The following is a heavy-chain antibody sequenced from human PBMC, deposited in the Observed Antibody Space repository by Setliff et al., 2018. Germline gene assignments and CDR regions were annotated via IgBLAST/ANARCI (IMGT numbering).Heavy chain of an antibody. CDR3: ARRSEYPRRLGSFDY. Sequence: PSETLSLTCAVYGGSFSGYYWSWIRQPPGKGLEWIGEINHSGSTNYNPSLKSRVTISVDTSKNQFSLKLRSVTAADTAVYYCARRSEYPRRLGSFDYWAQGPLGIFSS. CDR2: INHSGST. D-gene: IGHD3-16*01. V-gene: IGHV4-34*01. CDR1: GGSFSGYY. J-gene: IGHJ4*02.